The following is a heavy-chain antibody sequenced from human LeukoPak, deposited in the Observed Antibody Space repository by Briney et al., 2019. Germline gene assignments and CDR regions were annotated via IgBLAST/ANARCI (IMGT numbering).Heavy chain of an antibody. D-gene: IGHD3-10*01. J-gene: IGHJ3*02. CDR3: AREVVRGVIKGAFDI. V-gene: IGHV3-20*04. CDR2: INWNGGST. CDR1: GFTFDDYG. Sequence: GGSLRLSCAASGFTFDDYGVSWVRQAPGKGLEWVSGINWNGGSTGYADSVKGRFTISRDNAKNSLYLQMNSLRAEDTALYYCAREVVRGVIKGAFDIWGQGTMVTVSS.